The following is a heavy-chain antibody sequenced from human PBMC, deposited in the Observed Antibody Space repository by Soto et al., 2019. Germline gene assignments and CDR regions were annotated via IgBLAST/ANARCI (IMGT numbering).Heavy chain of an antibody. D-gene: IGHD4-17*01. V-gene: IGHV1-69*02. CDR2: IIPILGIA. J-gene: IGHJ6*03. CDR3: ATATHYGDYEFYYYYYMDV. Sequence: ASVKVSCKASGGTFSSYTISWVRQAPGQGLEWMGRIIPILGIANYAQKFQGRVTITADKSTSTAYMELSSLRSEDTAVYYCATATHYGDYEFYYYYYMDVWGKGTTVTVSS. CDR1: GGTFSSYT.